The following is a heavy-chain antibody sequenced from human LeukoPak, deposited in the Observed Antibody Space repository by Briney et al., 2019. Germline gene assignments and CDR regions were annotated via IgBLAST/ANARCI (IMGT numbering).Heavy chain of an antibody. CDR2: ISGSGGST. V-gene: IGHV3-23*01. J-gene: IGHJ6*02. CDR1: GFRFSSYA. D-gene: IGHD6-19*01. CDR3: AKGARSGPYDYYAMDV. Sequence: GGPLRLSCAASGFRFSSYAMSWVRQAPGKGLEWVSAISGSGGSTYYADSVKGRFTISRDNSKNTLYLQMNSLRAEDTAVYYCAKGARSGPYDYYAMDVWGQGTTVTVSS.